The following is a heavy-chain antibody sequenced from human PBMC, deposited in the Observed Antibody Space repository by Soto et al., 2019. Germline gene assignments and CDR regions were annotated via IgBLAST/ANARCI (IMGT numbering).Heavy chain of an antibody. CDR2: IYSGGST. Sequence: GGSLRLSCAASGFTVSSNYMSWVRQAPGKGLEWVSVIYSGGSTYYADSVKGGFTISRDNSKNTLYLQMNSLRAEDTALYYCARGPQYYDSSGYYYGSDYWGQGTLVTVSS. CDR1: GFTVSSNY. J-gene: IGHJ4*02. D-gene: IGHD3-22*01. CDR3: ARGPQYYDSSGYYYGSDY. V-gene: IGHV3-66*01.